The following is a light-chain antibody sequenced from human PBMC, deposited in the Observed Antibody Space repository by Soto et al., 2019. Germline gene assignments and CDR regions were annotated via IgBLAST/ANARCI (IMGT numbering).Light chain of an antibody. CDR1: SSNIGSNT. Sequence: QSVLTQPPSASGTPGQRVTISCAGGSSNIGSNTVNWYQQLPGTAPKLLIYSNNQRPSGVPDRFSGSKSGTSASLALSGLQSEDEADYYCAAWDDSLNGAVFGGGTKLTVL. CDR2: SNN. J-gene: IGLJ2*01. V-gene: IGLV1-44*01. CDR3: AAWDDSLNGAV.